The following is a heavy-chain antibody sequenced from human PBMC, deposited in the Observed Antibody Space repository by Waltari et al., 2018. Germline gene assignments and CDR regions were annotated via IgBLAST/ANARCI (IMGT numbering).Heavy chain of an antibody. CDR1: GYTFTGYY. J-gene: IGHJ5*02. Sequence: QVQLVQSGAEVKKPGASVKVSCKASGYTFTGYYMPWVRQAHGQGLEWMGWINPNSGGTNYAQKFQGRVTMTRDTSISTAYMELSRLRSDDTAVYYCARAPYYYDSSGYYYDPWGQGTLVTVSS. CDR2: INPNSGGT. D-gene: IGHD3-22*01. V-gene: IGHV1-2*02. CDR3: ARAPYYYDSSGYYYDP.